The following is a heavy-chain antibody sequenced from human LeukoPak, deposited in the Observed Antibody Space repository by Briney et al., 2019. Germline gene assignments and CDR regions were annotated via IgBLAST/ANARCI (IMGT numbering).Heavy chain of an antibody. CDR3: AREVSSGYIYGMDA. J-gene: IGHJ6*02. CDR2: ISSSSSTI. CDR1: GFTFSSYS. Sequence: GGSLRLSCAASGFTFSSYSMNWVRQAPGKGLEWVSYISSSSSTIYYADSVKGRFTISRDNAKNSLYLQMNSLRAEDTAVYYCAREVSSGYIYGMDAWGQGTTVTVSS. V-gene: IGHV3-48*01. D-gene: IGHD3-22*01.